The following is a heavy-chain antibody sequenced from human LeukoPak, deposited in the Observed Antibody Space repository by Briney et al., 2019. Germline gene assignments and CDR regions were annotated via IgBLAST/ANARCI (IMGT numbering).Heavy chain of an antibody. CDR3: AAPNLFWSGSSFDY. CDR2: VDPEDKKT. V-gene: IGHV1-24*01. CDR1: GYPLSEFF. D-gene: IGHD3-3*01. J-gene: IGHJ4*02. Sequence: ASVTVSCKVSGYPLSEFFIHWVRQAPGKGLEWLGGVDPEDKKTIYAHKFEGRVTITEDTSTNTASMELTSLRSEDTATYFCAAPNLFWSGSSFDYWGQGVLVTVSS.